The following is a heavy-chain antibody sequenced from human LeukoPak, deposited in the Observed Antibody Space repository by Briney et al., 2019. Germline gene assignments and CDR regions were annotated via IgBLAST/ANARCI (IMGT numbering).Heavy chain of an antibody. CDR2: IYTSGST. D-gene: IGHD1-26*01. J-gene: IGHJ5*02. Sequence: SETLSPTCTVSGGSISSGSYYWSSIRQPDGKGLEWIGRIYTSGSTNYNPSLKSRVTISVDRSKNQFSLMLRSVTAADTAVYYCARAVGSSESNWFDPWGQGTLATVSS. CDR1: GGSISSGSYY. V-gene: IGHV4-61*02. CDR3: ARAVGSSESNWFDP.